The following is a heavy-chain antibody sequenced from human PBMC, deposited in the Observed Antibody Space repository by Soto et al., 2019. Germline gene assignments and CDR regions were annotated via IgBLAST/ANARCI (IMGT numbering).Heavy chain of an antibody. CDR3: ARGNNSHTSSSVFGY. V-gene: IGHV1-46*01. D-gene: IGHD6-6*01. CDR2: INPSGGST. CDR1: GYTFTSYY. J-gene: IGHJ4*02. Sequence: ASVKVSCKASGYTFTSYYMHWVRQAPGQGLEWMGIINPSGGSTSYAQKFQGRVTMTRDTSTSTVYMELSSLRSEDTAVYYCARGNNSHTSSSVFGYWGQGTLVTVSS.